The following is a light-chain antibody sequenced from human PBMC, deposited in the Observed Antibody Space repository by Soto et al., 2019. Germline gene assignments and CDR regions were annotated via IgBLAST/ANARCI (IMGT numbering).Light chain of an antibody. CDR1: QGIKNW. Sequence: DIQMTQSPSYVSASVGDRVTITCRASQGIKNWLAWYQQKPGKAPNLLIYTGSSLQSGVPSRFSGSGSGTDFPLTINSMQPEDFATYYCQQVASFPITFGQGTRLEIK. J-gene: IGKJ5*01. CDR2: TGS. CDR3: QQVASFPIT. V-gene: IGKV1-12*01.